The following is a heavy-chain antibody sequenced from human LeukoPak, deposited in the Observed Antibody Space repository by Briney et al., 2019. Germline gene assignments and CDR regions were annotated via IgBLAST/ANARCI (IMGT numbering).Heavy chain of an antibody. V-gene: IGHV3-23*01. Sequence: GGSLRLSCAVSGITLSNYDMSWVRQAPGKGLEWVAGLSGSGGGTNYADSVQGRFTISRDNPKNTLYLQMNSLRAEDAAVYFCAKRGVVIRVFLVGFHKEAYYFDSWGQGALVTVSS. CDR1: GITLSNYD. J-gene: IGHJ4*02. D-gene: IGHD3-10*01. CDR3: AKRGVVIRVFLVGFHKEAYYFDS. CDR2: LSGSGGGT.